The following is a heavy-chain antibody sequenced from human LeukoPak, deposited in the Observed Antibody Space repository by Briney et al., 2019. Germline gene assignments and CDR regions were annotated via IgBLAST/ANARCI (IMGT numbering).Heavy chain of an antibody. CDR1: GGSISGYY. CDR2: IYSSGST. V-gene: IGHV4-59*01. J-gene: IGHJ3*02. D-gene: IGHD3-22*01. Sequence: PSETLSLTCTVSGGSISGYYWSWIRQPPGKGLEWIGYIYSSGSTNYNPSLKSRVTISIDTSKNQFSLKLSSVTAADTAVYYCARGTYYYDSSGIRVAFDIWGQGTMVTVSS. CDR3: ARGTYYYDSSGIRVAFDI.